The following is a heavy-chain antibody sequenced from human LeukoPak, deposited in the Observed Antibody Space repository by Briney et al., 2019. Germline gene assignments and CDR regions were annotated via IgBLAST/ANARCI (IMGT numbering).Heavy chain of an antibody. CDR3: ARTHIVVVPAAIPVPSYYGMDV. D-gene: IGHD2-2*02. CDR2: INHSGST. J-gene: IGHJ6*02. Sequence: PSETLSLNCAVYGGSFSGYYWSWIRQPPGKGLEWIGEINHSGSTNYNPSLKSRVTISVDTSKNQFSLKLSSVTAADTAVYYCARTHIVVVPAAIPVPSYYGMDVWGQGTTVTVSS. CDR1: GGSFSGYY. V-gene: IGHV4-34*01.